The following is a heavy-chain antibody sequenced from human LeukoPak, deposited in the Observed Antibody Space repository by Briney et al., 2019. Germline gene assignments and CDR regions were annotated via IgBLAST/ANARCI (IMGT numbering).Heavy chain of an antibody. CDR2: MNHNSGNT. CDR1: GYTFTTYD. Sequence: ASVKVSCKASGYTFTTYDINWVRQATGQGLEWMGWMNHNSGNTGYAQKFQGRVTMTRNTSINTAYMELSSLRSEDTAVYYCTRGHLVATHTERWFDPWGQGTLVTVSS. D-gene: IGHD2-21*01. CDR3: TRGHLVATHTERWFDP. V-gene: IGHV1-8*01. J-gene: IGHJ5*02.